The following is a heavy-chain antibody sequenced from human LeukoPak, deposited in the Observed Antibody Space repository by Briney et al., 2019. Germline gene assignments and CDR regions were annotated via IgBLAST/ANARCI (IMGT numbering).Heavy chain of an antibody. V-gene: IGHV4-4*07. Sequence: PSETLSLTCTVSGGSISSYYWSWIRQPAGKELEWIGHIYTSGSTNYNPSLKSRVTMSVDTSKNQFSLKLNSVTPEDTAVYYCARADSSAYRWFDPWGQGTLVTVSS. CDR2: IYTSGST. D-gene: IGHD3-22*01. CDR1: GGSISSYY. CDR3: ARADSSAYRWFDP. J-gene: IGHJ5*02.